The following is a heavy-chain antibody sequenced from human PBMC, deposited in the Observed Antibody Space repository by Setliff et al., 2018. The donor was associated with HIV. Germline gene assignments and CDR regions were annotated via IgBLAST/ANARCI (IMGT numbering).Heavy chain of an antibody. Sequence: TSETLSLTCTVSGGSISSSSYYWGWIRQPPGKGLEWIGSIYYSGSTYYNPSLKSRVTISVDTSKNQFSLKLSSVTAADTAVYYCARVKHSSSWYDCPYYFDYWGQGTLVTVSS. CDR1: GGSISSSSYY. D-gene: IGHD6-13*01. V-gene: IGHV4-39*07. J-gene: IGHJ4*02. CDR2: IYYSGST. CDR3: ARVKHSSSWYDCPYYFDY.